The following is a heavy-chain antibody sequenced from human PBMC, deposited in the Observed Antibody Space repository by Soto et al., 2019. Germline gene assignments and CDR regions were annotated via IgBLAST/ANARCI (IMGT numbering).Heavy chain of an antibody. J-gene: IGHJ4*02. V-gene: IGHV2-70*01. CDR1: GFSLSRKGMY. CDR3: TRSTNWNDEYYFDY. D-gene: IGHD1-20*01. Sequence: SGPTLVNPKQTLILTCAFSGFSLSRKGMYVSWIRQPQGKALEFLALIDWEEEKFSSPSLRTRLTVSKDTSKSQVVLTLTNVDPVDTATYYCTRSTNWNDEYYFDYWGQGTLVTVSS. CDR2: IDWEEEK.